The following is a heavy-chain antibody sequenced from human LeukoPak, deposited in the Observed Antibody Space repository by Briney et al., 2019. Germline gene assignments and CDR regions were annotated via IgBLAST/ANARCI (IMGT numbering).Heavy chain of an antibody. CDR2: INSDESST. V-gene: IGHV3-74*01. Sequence: GGSLRLSCAASEFTFSTYWMHWVRQVPGKGLVWVSRINSDESSTSYADSVKGRFTISRDNAKNTLYLQMNSLRAEDTAVYYCARDLGDYYDSSGYGFDYWGQGTLVTVSS. CDR3: ARDLGDYYDSSGYGFDY. D-gene: IGHD3-22*01. J-gene: IGHJ4*02. CDR1: EFTFSTYW.